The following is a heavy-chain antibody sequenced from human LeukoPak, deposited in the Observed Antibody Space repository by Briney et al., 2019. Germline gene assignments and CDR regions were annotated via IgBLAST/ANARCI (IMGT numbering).Heavy chain of an antibody. V-gene: IGHV3-23*01. CDR3: AKERSRGGDCLDY. CDR2: ISVSGGST. J-gene: IGHJ4*02. CDR1: GFTVGSNY. D-gene: IGHD2-21*02. Sequence: GGSLRLSCAASGFTVGSNYMSWVRQAPGKGLEWVSAISVSGGSTYYADSVKGRFTISRDNSKNTLYLQMNSLRAEETAGYYCAKERSRGGDCLDYWGQGTLVTVSS.